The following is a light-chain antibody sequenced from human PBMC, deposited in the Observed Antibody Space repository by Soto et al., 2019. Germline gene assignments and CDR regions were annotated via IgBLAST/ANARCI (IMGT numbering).Light chain of an antibody. Sequence: EIVFTQSPATLSLSPGERATLSCRASQSVSSYLAWFQQKPGQAPRLLIYDASIRATGIPARFSGSGSETDFTLTISSLEPEDFAVYYCQQRSNWPPITFGQGTRLEIK. CDR2: DAS. CDR3: QQRSNWPPIT. V-gene: IGKV3-11*01. J-gene: IGKJ5*01. CDR1: QSVSSY.